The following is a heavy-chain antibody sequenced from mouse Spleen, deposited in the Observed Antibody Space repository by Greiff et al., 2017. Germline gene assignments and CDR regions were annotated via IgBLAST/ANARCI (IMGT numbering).Heavy chain of an antibody. J-gene: IGHJ4*01. CDR3: ARQRAMDY. V-gene: IGHV5-9*02. CDR1: GFAFSSYD. Sequence: EVQGVESGGGLVKPGGSLKLSCAASGFAFSSYDMSWVRQTPEKRLEWVATISSGGSYTYYPDSVKGRFTISRDNARNTLYLQMSSLRSEDTALYYCARQRAMDYWGQGTSVTVSS. CDR2: ISSGGSYT.